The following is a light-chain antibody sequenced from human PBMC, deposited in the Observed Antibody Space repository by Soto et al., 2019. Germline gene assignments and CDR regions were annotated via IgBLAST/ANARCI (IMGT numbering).Light chain of an antibody. V-gene: IGLV1-40*01. Sequence: QSVLTQPPSVSGAPGQRVTISCTGSSSNIGAGYDVHWYQQLPGTAPKLLIYGNSNRPSGVPDRFSGSKSGTSASLAITGLQAEDDDYYYCQSYTSSLSGVVFGGGTKLTVL. CDR2: GNS. CDR3: QSYTSSLSGVV. CDR1: SSNIGAGYD. J-gene: IGLJ2*01.